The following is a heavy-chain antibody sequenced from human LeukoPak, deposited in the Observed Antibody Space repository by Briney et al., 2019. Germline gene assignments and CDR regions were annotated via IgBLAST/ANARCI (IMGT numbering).Heavy chain of an antibody. CDR3: ARGQGATVPKVGKNWFDP. CDR1: VGSFSGCH. CDR2: VNESGGT. V-gene: IGHV4-34*01. J-gene: IGHJ5*02. Sequence: SETLSLTCAVYVGSFSGCHWNWIRQPPGKGPEWIGEVNESGGTNINPSLRSRVILSVDTSMNQFSLKLISVTAANTGVYYCARGQGATVPKVGKNWFDPWGHGTRVIVSP. D-gene: IGHD1-26*01.